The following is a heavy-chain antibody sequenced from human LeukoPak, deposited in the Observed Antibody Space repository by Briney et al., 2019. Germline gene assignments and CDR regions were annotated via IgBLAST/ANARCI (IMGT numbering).Heavy chain of an antibody. CDR3: AKVGSTYYDFWSGPPPNAFDI. D-gene: IGHD3-3*01. V-gene: IGHV3-53*01. CDR1: GFTVTDNY. CDR2: IYGGGDT. J-gene: IGHJ3*02. Sequence: GGSLRLSCAASGFTVTDNYMNWVRQYSGKGLEWVSVIYGGGDTNYADSVKGRFIISRDTSKNTVYLQMNSLRAEDTAVYYCAKVGSTYYDFWSGPPPNAFDIWGQGTMVTASS.